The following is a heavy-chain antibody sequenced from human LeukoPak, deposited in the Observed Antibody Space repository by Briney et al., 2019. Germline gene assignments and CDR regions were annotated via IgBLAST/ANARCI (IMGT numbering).Heavy chain of an antibody. Sequence: GASVKVSCKASGYTFTGYYMHWVRQAPRQGLEWMGWINPNSGGTNYAQKFQGRVTMTRDTSISTAYMELSRLRSDYTAVYYCARKHCSGWDYFDYWGQGTLVTVSS. J-gene: IGHJ4*02. CDR1: GYTFTGYY. CDR2: INPNSGGT. D-gene: IGHD6-19*01. CDR3: ARKHCSGWDYFDY. V-gene: IGHV1-2*02.